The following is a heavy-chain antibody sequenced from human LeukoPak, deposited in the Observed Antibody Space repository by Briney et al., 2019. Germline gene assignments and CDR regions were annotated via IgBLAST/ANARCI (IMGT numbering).Heavy chain of an antibody. Sequence: GASVKVSCKASGYTFTSYGISWVRQAPGQGLEWMGWISAYNGNTNYAQKLQGRVTMTTDTSTSTAYMELRSLRSDDTAVYYCARDGGYPGVYNWFDPWGQGTLVTVSS. V-gene: IGHV1-18*01. CDR1: GYTFTSYG. CDR3: ARDGGYPGVYNWFDP. J-gene: IGHJ5*02. CDR2: ISAYNGNT. D-gene: IGHD2-15*01.